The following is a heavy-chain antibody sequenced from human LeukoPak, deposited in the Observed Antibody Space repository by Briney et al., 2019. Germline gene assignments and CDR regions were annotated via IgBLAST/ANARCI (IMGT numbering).Heavy chain of an antibody. CDR3: ATGRGYSYGYPDYFDY. V-gene: IGHV3-23*01. CDR1: GFTFSSYA. J-gene: IGHJ4*02. Sequence: PGGSLRLSCAASGFTFSSYAMSWVRQAPGKGLEWVSAISGSGGSTYYADSVKGRFTISRDNSKNTLYLQMNSLRAEDTAVYYCATGRGYSYGYPDYFDYWGQGTLVTVSS. D-gene: IGHD5-18*01. CDR2: ISGSGGST.